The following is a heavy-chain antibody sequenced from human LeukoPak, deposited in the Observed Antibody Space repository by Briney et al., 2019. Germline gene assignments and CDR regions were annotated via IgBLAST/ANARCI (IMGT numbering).Heavy chain of an antibody. D-gene: IGHD3-16*01. V-gene: IGHV3-23*01. J-gene: IGHJ4*02. CDR3: AKGGSFDY. Sequence: PGGSLRLSCAASGFTFSIYAMTWVRQAPGKGLEWVPAITVSGGSTYYADSVRGRFTISRDNSKNTLYLQMNSLTAEDTAVYYCAKGGSFDYWGQGTLVTVSS. CDR1: GFTFSIYA. CDR2: ITVSGGST.